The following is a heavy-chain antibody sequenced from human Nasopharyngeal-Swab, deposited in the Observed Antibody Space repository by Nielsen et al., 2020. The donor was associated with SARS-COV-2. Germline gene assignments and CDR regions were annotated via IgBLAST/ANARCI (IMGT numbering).Heavy chain of an antibody. CDR2: INPNSGGT. D-gene: IGHD3-10*01. J-gene: IGHJ4*02. CDR1: GYTFTGYY. CDR3: ARDGMGLGSYYIGGY. V-gene: IGHV1-2*06. Sequence: ASVQVSCKASGYTFTGYYMQWVRQAAAQGREWMGRINPNSGGTNYAQKFQGRVTMTRDTSISNAYMELSRLRSDDTAVYYCARDGMGLGSYYIGGYWGQGTLVTVSS.